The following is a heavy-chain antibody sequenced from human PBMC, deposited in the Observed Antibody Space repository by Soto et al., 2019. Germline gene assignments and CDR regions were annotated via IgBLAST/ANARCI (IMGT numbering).Heavy chain of an antibody. CDR2: ISGYNGYI. D-gene: IGHD1-1*01. CDR3: ARVVSTLNQNWNDRRSWFDP. J-gene: IGHJ5*02. V-gene: IGHV1-18*01. Sequence: ASVKVSCKAAGYKFTSYDITWVRQAPGQGLEWMGWISGYNGYINYAQKLQGRVTMTTDTSTTTAYMELRSLRSDDTAVYYCARVVSTLNQNWNDRRSWFDPWGQGTLVTVSS. CDR1: GYKFTSYD.